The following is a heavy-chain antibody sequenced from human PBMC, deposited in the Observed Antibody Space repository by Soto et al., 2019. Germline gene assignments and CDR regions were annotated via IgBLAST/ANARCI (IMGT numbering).Heavy chain of an antibody. CDR1: GYTFTSYA. CDR2: INAGNGNT. D-gene: IGHD3-16*01. V-gene: IGHV1-3*01. CDR3: ARAPGASYWYFDL. Sequence: QVQLVQSGAEVKKPGASVKVSCKASGYTFTSYAMHWVRQAPGQRLEWMGWINAGNGNTKYSQKFQGRVTITRDTSAGTAYMELSRLRSEDTAVYYCARAPGASYWYFDLWGRGTLVTVSS. J-gene: IGHJ2*01.